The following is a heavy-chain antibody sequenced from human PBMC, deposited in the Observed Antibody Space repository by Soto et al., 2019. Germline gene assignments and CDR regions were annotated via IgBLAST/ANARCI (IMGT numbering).Heavy chain of an antibody. CDR2: IYYSGST. V-gene: IGHV4-39*01. Sequence: SETLSLTCTVSGCSISSSSYYWGWIRQPPGKGLEWIGSIYYSGSTYYNPSLKSRVTISVDTSKNQFSLKLSSVTAADTAVYYCARATVAAAGFDPWGQGTLVTVSS. CDR1: GCSISSSSYY. CDR3: ARATVAAAGFDP. D-gene: IGHD6-13*01. J-gene: IGHJ5*02.